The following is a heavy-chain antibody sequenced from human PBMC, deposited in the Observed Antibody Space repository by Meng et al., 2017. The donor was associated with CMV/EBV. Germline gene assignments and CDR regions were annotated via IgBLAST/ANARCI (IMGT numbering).Heavy chain of an antibody. D-gene: IGHD6-19*01. V-gene: IGHV4-4*07. J-gene: IGHJ4*02. CDR1: GGSISSYY. CDR3: ARDSSGWYPHFDY. Sequence: VPLQEAGPGLVKPSETPALTVTVLGGSISSYYWSWIRQPAGKGLEWIGRIYTSGSTNYNPSLKSRVTMSVDTSKNQFSLKLSSVTAADTAVYYCARDSSGWYPHFDYWGQGTLVTVSS. CDR2: IYTSGST.